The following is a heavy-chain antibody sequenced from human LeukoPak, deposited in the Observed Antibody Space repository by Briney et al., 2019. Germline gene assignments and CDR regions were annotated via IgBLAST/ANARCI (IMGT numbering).Heavy chain of an antibody. CDR3: AREIRITMIVLGY. J-gene: IGHJ4*02. V-gene: IGHV3-21*01. Sequence: PGGSLRLSCAASGFTFSSYGMHWVRQAPGKGLEWVSSISSSSSYIYYADSVKGRFTISRDNAKNSLYLQMNSLRAEDTAVYYCAREIRITMIVLGYWGQGTLVTVSS. CDR2: ISSSSSYI. CDR1: GFTFSSYG. D-gene: IGHD3-22*01.